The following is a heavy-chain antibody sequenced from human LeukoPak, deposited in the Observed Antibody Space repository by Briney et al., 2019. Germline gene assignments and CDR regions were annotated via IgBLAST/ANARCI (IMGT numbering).Heavy chain of an antibody. CDR2: IWYDGTNK. Sequence: GGSGRLSCAAFGFTFSNYGMHWVRQAPGKGVEWVAVIWYDGTNKYYADSVKGRFTISRENSKNTLYLQMNSRRAEDTAVYYCVREGAGGSGGYLAFDIWGQGTMVTVSS. V-gene: IGHV3-33*01. CDR1: GFTFSNYG. CDR3: VREGAGGSGGYLAFDI. J-gene: IGHJ3*02. D-gene: IGHD3-10*01.